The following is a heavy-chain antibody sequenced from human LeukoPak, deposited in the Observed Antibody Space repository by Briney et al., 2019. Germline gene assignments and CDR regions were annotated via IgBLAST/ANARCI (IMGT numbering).Heavy chain of an antibody. D-gene: IGHD6-19*01. CDR1: GDTISTSFYY. CDR2: IYYSGST. V-gene: IGHV4-61*01. CDR3: ARLTSGWYEGTGVDY. J-gene: IGHJ4*02. Sequence: SETLSLTCTVSGDTISTSFYYWSWIRQPPGKGLEWIGYIYYSGSTNYNPSLKSRVTISVDTSKNQFSLKLSSVTAADTAVYYCARLTSGWYEGTGVDYWGQGTLVTVSS.